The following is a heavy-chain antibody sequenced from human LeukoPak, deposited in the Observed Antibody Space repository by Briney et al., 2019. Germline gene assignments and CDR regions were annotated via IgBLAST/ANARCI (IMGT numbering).Heavy chain of an antibody. D-gene: IGHD4-17*01. CDR3: ARDLIGDLRAGLDV. J-gene: IGHJ6*04. V-gene: IGHV1-18*04. Sequence: ASVKVSCKASGYTFTSYGISWVRQAPGQGLEWMGWISAYNGNTNYAQKLQGRVTMTTDTSTSTAYMELRSLRSDDTAVYYCARDLIGDLRAGLDVWGKGTTVTVSS. CDR2: ISAYNGNT. CDR1: GYTFTSYG.